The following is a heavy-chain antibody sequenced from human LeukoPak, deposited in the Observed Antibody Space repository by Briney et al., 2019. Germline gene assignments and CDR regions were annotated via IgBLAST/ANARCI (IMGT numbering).Heavy chain of an antibody. CDR2: IYQSGST. J-gene: IGHJ6*03. CDR1: GGSIRSSGYY. CDR3: ARDGDEYYMDV. D-gene: IGHD7-27*01. Sequence: PSQTLSLTCTVPGGSIRSSGYYWSWIRQPPGKGLEWIGYIYQSGSTYYNPSLKSRVTISIDRSKNQFSLKLSDVTAADTAVYYCARDGDEYYMDVWGKGTTVTVSS. V-gene: IGHV4-30-2*01.